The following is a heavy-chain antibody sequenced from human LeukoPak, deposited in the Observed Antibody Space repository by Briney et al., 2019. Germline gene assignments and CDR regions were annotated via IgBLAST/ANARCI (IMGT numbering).Heavy chain of an antibody. V-gene: IGHV3-23*01. CDR2: ISGSGGST. Sequence: GGSLRLSCAASGFTFSSYAMSWVRQAPGKGLEWVSAISGSGGSTYYADSVKGRFTISRDNSKNTLYLQMNSLRAEDTAVYYCAKVGDTIFGVVKGRGAFDIWGQGTMVTVSS. CDR1: GFTFSSYA. CDR3: AKVGDTIFGVVKGRGAFDI. D-gene: IGHD3-3*01. J-gene: IGHJ3*02.